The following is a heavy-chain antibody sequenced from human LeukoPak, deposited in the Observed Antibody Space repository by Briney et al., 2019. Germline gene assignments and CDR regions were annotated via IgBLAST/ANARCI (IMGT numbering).Heavy chain of an antibody. D-gene: IGHD3-10*01. J-gene: IGHJ6*04. CDR3: AREPHSMKYYYGSGSLAGILDV. CDR2: ISHSGST. CDR1: GGSISSSNYY. V-gene: IGHV4-39*07. Sequence: SETLSLTCTVSGGSISSSNYYWGWIRQPPWKGLEWIGSISHSGSTYYNPSLKSRVTISVDTSKNQFSLRLSSVTAADTAVYYCAREPHSMKYYYGSGSLAGILDVWGKGTTVTVSS.